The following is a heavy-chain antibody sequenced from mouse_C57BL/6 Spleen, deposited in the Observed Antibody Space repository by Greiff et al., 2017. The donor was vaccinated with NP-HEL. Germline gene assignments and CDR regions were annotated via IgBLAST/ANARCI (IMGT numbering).Heavy chain of an antibody. CDR1: GFSFNTYA. CDR2: IRSKSNNYAT. Sequence: DVKLQESGGGLVQPKGSLKLSCAASGFSFNTYAMNWVRQAPGKGLEWVARIRSKSNNYATYYADSVKDRFTISRDDSESMLYLQMNNLKTEDTAMYYCVRQGSNCLDYWGQGTTLTVSS. D-gene: IGHD2-5*01. CDR3: VRQGSNCLDY. V-gene: IGHV10-1*01. J-gene: IGHJ2*01.